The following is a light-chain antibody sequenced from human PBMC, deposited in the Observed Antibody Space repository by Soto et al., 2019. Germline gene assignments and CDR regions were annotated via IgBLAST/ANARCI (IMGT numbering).Light chain of an antibody. V-gene: IGKV3-15*01. Sequence: VVTQSPATLSVSPGERATLSCRASQSVDSDLAWFQQKPGQAPRLLIYGASTRATGIPARFSGSGYETDFTFTISSLESEDFAVYYCQQYNNWAPWTFGQGTKVEIK. CDR1: QSVDSD. CDR3: QQYNNWAPWT. J-gene: IGKJ1*01. CDR2: GAS.